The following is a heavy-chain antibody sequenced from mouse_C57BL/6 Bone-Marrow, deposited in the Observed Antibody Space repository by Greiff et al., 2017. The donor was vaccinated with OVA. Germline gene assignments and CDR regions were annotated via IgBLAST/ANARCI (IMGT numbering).Heavy chain of an antibody. D-gene: IGHD1-1*01. V-gene: IGHV1-15*01. CDR1: GYTFTDYE. CDR3: TRDGSSCWYYGV. CDR2: IDPETGGT. J-gene: IGHJ1*03. Sequence: VQLQQSGAELVRPGASVTLSCTASGYTFTDYEMHWVQQTPVHGLEWIGAIDPETGGTAYNQTFKGQVILSADNSSSTVYMELRSLTSEDSAVYDCTRDGSSCWYYGVWGTGTTVTVAS.